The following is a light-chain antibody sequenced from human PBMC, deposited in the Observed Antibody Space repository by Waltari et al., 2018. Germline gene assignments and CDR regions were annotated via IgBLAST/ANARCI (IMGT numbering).Light chain of an antibody. CDR3: CSYAGNNILI. CDR2: DVD. V-gene: IGLV2-11*01. CDR1: STDVGAYDT. Sequence: QSALTQPRSVSGSPGQSVTISCIGTSTDVGAYDTVSWYQPHPGKAPKLMIYDVDKRPSGCPDRFAGSESGTTASLTISGLQTEDEAEFYCCSYAGNNILIFGGGTKLTVL. J-gene: IGLJ2*01.